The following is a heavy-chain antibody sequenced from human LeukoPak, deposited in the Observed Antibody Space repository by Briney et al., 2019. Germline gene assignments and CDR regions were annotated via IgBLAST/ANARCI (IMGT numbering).Heavy chain of an antibody. J-gene: IGHJ4*02. CDR3: ATFMTTVTTGVDY. CDR1: GFTFSSYS. V-gene: IGHV3-21*01. D-gene: IGHD4-17*01. Sequence: GGSLRLSCAASGFTFSSYSMNWVRQAPGKGLEWVSSISSSSSYIYYADSVKGRFTISRDNAKNSLYLQMNSLRAEDTAVYYCATFMTTVTTGVDYWGQGTLVTVSS. CDR2: ISSSSSYI.